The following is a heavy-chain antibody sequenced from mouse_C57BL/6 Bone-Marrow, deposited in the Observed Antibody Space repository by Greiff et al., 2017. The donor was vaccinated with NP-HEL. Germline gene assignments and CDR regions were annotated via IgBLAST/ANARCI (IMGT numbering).Heavy chain of an antibody. CDR1: GSNIKNTY. V-gene: IGHV14-3*01. CDR3: ARRAYYGSSPYAMDY. CDR2: IDPANGNT. J-gene: IGHJ4*01. Sequence: VQLQQSVAELVRPGASVKLSCTASGSNIKNTYMHWVKQRPEQGLEWIGRIDPANGNTKYAPKFQVKATITADTSSNTAYLQLSRLTSEDTAIYYCARRAYYGSSPYAMDYWGKGTSVTVSS. D-gene: IGHD1-1*01.